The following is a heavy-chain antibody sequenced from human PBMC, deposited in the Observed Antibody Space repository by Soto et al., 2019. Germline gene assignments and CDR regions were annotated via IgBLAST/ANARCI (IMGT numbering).Heavy chain of an antibody. J-gene: IGHJ6*02. CDR1: GFTFSGYA. Sequence: QVQLVESGGGVVQPGRSLRLSCAASGFTFSGYALHWVRQAPGKGLEWVAVISGDGSNQYYADSVKGRFTISRDNSKNTLYLQMNSLRAEDTAVYYCARDLPPLALTYYTGMDVWGQGTTVTISS. CDR3: ARDLPPLALTYYTGMDV. V-gene: IGHV3-30-3*01. CDR2: ISGDGSNQ. D-gene: IGHD3-9*01.